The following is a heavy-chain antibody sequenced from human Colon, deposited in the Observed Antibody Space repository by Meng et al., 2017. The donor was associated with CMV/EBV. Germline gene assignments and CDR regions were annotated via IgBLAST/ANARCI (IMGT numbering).Heavy chain of an antibody. D-gene: IGHD2-2*01. CDR2: INPADGST. CDR3: ARSGNHLGYCSSTSCNYYYYGMDV. V-gene: IGHV1-46*01. J-gene: IGHJ6*02. CDR1: GYTFRNYE. Sequence: ASVKVSCKASGYTFRNYEMHWVRRAPGQGLEWVGMINPADGSTTYAQSFQGRVTMTRDTSTSIAYMELRSLRSDDSAVYYCARSGNHLGYCSSTSCNYYYYGMDVWGQGTTVTVSS.